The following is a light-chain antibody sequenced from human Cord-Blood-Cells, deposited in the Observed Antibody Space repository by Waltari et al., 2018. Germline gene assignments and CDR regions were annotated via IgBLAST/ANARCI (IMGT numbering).Light chain of an antibody. J-gene: IGKJ1*01. Sequence: DIQMTQSPSYLSASVGDRVTITCRASQSISSHLNWYQQKPGKAPKLLIYAGSSLQSGVPSRFSGRGSGTDFTLTISSLQPEDFATYYCQQSYSTPWTFGQGTKVEIK. CDR1: QSISSH. CDR3: QQSYSTPWT. V-gene: IGKV1-39*01. CDR2: AGS.